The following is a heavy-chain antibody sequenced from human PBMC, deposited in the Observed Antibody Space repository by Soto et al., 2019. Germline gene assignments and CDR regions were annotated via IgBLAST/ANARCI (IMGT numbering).Heavy chain of an antibody. V-gene: IGHV3-11*01. D-gene: IGHD3-10*01. CDR3: ARDFYGSPPGPDY. CDR1: GFTFSDFY. CDR2: ISSTFSTI. J-gene: IGHJ4*02. Sequence: PGGSLRRSCAASGFTFSDFYMSWIRQGPGKGLEWIAYISSTFSTIYYADSVKGRFTISRDNAKNSLYLQMNSLSPEDTAVYYCARDFYGSPPGPDYWGQGTLVTVSS.